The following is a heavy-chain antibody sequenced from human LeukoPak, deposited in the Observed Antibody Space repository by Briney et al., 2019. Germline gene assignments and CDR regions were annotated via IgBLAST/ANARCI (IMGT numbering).Heavy chain of an antibody. CDR2: ISGSGGNT. J-gene: IGHJ3*02. V-gene: IGHV3-23*01. CDR3: TRAATLIDGFDM. D-gene: IGHD6-25*01. CDR1: GFTFSSHA. Sequence: PGGSLRLSCAASGFTFSSHAMSWVRQAPGKGLEWVSTISGSGGNTFYADSVKGRFTISRDNSKNTLYLQMNSLRAEDTAVYYCTRAATLIDGFDMWGQGTMVTVSS.